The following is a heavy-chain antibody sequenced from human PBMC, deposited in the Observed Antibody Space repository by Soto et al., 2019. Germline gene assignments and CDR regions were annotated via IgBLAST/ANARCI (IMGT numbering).Heavy chain of an antibody. V-gene: IGHV3-48*02. CDR3: AKSIAAADTT. CDR2: ISSTGSAI. J-gene: IGHJ5*02. Sequence: EVQLVESGGGLVQPGGSLRLSCAASGFTFSGYSMNWVRKAPGKGLEWLSYISSTGSAIYYAESVKGRFTISRDNAQNSLYMQMNSLRDEDTAVYHCAKSIAAADTTWGQGTLVTVSS. D-gene: IGHD6-13*01. CDR1: GFTFSGYS.